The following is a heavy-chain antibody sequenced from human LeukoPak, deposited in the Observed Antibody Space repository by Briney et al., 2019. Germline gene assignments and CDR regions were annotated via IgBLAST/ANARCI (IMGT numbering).Heavy chain of an antibody. D-gene: IGHD3-10*01. CDR1: GGTFSSYA. J-gene: IGHJ5*02. CDR3: ARKGSGSYYDNWFDP. CDR2: IIPIFGTA. Sequence: ASVKVSCKASGGTFSSYAISWVRQAPGQGLEWMGGIIPIFGTANYAQKFQGRVTITADESTSTAYMELSSLRSEDTAVYYCARKGSGSYYDNWFDPWGQGTLVTVSS. V-gene: IGHV1-69*13.